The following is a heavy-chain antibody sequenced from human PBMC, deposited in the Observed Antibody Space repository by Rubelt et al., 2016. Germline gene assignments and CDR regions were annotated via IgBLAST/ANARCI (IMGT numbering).Heavy chain of an antibody. CDR1: GFSLSTSGVG. CDR3: AHSPYCTGGSCYHNFAY. CDR2: IYWDDDK. D-gene: IGHD2-15*01. Sequence: QITLQESGPTLVKPTQTLTLTCTFSGFSLSTSGVGVGWIRQPPGKALEWLALIYWDDDKRYSPSLKSRLTITKDTSNNQVVLTMTNMDPVDTATYYCAHSPYCTGGSCYHNFAYWGQGTLVTVSS. V-gene: IGHV2-5*02. J-gene: IGHJ4*02.